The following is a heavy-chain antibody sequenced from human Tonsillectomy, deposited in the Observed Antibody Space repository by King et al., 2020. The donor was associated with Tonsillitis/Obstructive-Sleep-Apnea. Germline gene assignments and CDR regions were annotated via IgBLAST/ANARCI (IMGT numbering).Heavy chain of an antibody. CDR3: ARNPTVDIVVVPAANHPHYYYYYMDV. V-gene: IGHV1-18*01. J-gene: IGHJ6*03. CDR2: ISAYNGNT. D-gene: IGHD2-2*01. CDR1: GYTFTSYG. Sequence: QLVQSGAEVKKPGASVKVSCKASGYTFTSYGISWGRQAPGQGLEWMGWISAYNGNTNYAQKLQGRVTMTTDTSTSTPYMELRSLRSDDTAVYYFARNPTVDIVVVPAANHPHYYYYYMDVWGKGTTVTVSS.